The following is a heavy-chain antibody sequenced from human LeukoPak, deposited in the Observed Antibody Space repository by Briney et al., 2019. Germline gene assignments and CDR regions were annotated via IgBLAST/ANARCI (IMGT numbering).Heavy chain of an antibody. J-gene: IGHJ6*03. CDR2: INHSGST. CDR3: ARGPRSYRYYYMDV. Sequence: SETLSLTCAVYGGSFSGYYWSWIRQPPGKGLEWIGEINHSGSTNYNPSLKSRVTISVDTSKNQFSLKLSHVTAEDTAVYYCARGPRSYRYYYMDVWGKGTTVTVSS. CDR1: GGSFSGYY. V-gene: IGHV4-34*01.